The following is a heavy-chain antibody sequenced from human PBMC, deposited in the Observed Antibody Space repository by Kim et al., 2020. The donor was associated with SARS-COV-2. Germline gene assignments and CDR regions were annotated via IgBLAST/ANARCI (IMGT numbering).Heavy chain of an antibody. CDR3: AREGIRGVIPHIDY. Sequence: GGSLRLSCAASGFTFSSYSMNWVRQAPGKGLEWVSSISSSSSYIYYADSVKGRFTISRDNAKNSLYLQMNSLRAEDTAVYYCAREGIRGVIPHIDYWGQGTLVTVSS. D-gene: IGHD3-10*01. CDR2: ISSSSSYI. J-gene: IGHJ4*02. V-gene: IGHV3-21*04. CDR1: GFTFSSYS.